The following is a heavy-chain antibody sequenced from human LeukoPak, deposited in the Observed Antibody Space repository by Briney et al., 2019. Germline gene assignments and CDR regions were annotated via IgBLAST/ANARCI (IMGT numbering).Heavy chain of an antibody. CDR2: ISGSSRHK. J-gene: IGHJ6*03. Sequence: AGGSLRLSSAASGFTFSSYTMNWVRQAPGKGLEWVSSISGSSRHKYYADSVKGRFTISRDTAKNSLYLQMNSLRAEDTALYYCARSGRGVDSFCFYMDVWGKGTTVTVS. D-gene: IGHD3-10*01. CDR3: ARSGRGVDSFCFYMDV. CDR1: GFTFSSYT. V-gene: IGHV3-21*01.